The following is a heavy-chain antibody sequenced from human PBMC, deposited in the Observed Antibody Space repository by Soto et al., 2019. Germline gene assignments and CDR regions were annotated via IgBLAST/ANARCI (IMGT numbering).Heavy chain of an antibody. CDR3: AKRSFQLGLPFDY. CDR2: VVGSGGRT. J-gene: IGHJ4*02. CDR1: GFTFSSYA. V-gene: IGHV3-23*01. D-gene: IGHD6-13*01. Sequence: EVQVLESGGGWVQPGGSRRLSGVASGFTFSSYARGWVRRAPGRGWEWVSFVVGSGGRTDYADSVKGRFTISRDNSKSTLYLQLNSLRAEDTAMYYCAKRSFQLGLPFDYWGQGTLVTVSS.